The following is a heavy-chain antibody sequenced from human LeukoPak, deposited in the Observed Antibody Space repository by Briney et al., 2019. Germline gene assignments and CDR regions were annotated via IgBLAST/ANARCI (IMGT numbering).Heavy chain of an antibody. CDR2: INRDGSTT. D-gene: IGHD3-10*01. CDR3: ARDKKSGESSEIDY. Sequence: GGSLRLSCAASGFTFSNYWVHWVGQAPGKGLVWVSRINRDGSTTKYADSVKGRFTVSRDNAKNTLNLQMNSLRAEDTAVYYCARDKKSGESSEIDYWGQGTLVTVSS. J-gene: IGHJ4*02. V-gene: IGHV3-74*03. CDR1: GFTFSNYW.